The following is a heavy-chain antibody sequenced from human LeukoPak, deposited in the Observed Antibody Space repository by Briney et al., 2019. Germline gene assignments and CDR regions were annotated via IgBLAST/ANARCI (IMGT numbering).Heavy chain of an antibody. Sequence: GGSLRLSCAASGFTFRNYAMHWVRQAPGKGLEWVAVISYDGSDKYYVDSVKGRFTISRDNSRNTLYLQMNSLSADDTAVYCCAKDIGGTSFSNWFDPWGQGTLVTVSS. D-gene: IGHD2-15*01. CDR1: GFTFRNYA. J-gene: IGHJ5*02. CDR3: AKDIGGTSFSNWFDP. CDR2: ISYDGSDK. V-gene: IGHV3-33*06.